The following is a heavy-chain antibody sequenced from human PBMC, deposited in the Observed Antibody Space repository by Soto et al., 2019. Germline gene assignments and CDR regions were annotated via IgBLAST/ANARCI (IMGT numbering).Heavy chain of an antibody. CDR1: GFTFSDYY. Sequence: QVQLVESGGGLVKPGGSLRLSCAVSGFTFSDYYMNWIRQAPGKGLEWVSYTSSTGTTIHHADSVQGRFTISRDNAKNSLYLQMNSLRAEDTAVYYCARSSGYQFDYWGQGTLVTVSS. J-gene: IGHJ4*02. V-gene: IGHV3-11*01. D-gene: IGHD5-12*01. CDR3: ARSSGYQFDY. CDR2: TSSTGTTI.